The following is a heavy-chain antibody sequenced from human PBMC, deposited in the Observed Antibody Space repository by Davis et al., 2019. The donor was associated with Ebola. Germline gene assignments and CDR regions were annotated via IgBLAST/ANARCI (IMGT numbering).Heavy chain of an antibody. CDR2: IYYSGST. D-gene: IGHD4-11*01. J-gene: IGHJ4*02. CDR1: GGSISSYY. Sequence: PSETLSLTCTVSGGSISSYYWSWIRQPPGKGLEWIGYIYYSGSTNYNPSLKSRVTISVDTSKNQFSLKLSPVTAADTAVYYCARESTAYYFDYWGQGTLVTVSS. CDR3: ARESTAYYFDY. V-gene: IGHV4-59*01.